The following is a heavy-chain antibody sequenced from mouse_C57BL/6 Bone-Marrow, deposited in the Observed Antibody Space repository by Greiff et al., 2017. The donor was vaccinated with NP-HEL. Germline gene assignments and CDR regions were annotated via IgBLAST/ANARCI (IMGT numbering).Heavy chain of an antibody. CDR3: ARGDCDEGAY. V-gene: IGHV1-72*01. Sequence: VQLQQPGAELVKPGASVKLSCKASGYTFTSYWMHWVKQRPGRGLEWIGRIDPNSGGTKYNEKFKSKATLTVDQPSSTAYMQLSSLTFKDAAVYYWARGDCDEGAYWGQGTLVTVSA. J-gene: IGHJ3*01. CDR2: IDPNSGGT. CDR1: GYTFTSYW.